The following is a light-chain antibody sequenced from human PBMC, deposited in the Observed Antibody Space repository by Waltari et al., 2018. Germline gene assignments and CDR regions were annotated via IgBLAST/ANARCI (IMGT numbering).Light chain of an antibody. V-gene: IGLV2-14*01. CDR3: SLYISSSTYWV. Sequence: QSALTQPASVSGSPGQPITISCTGTSSDVGTYKYVSWYQQHPDKAPKLMIYEVSYRPSGVSSRFSGSKSGNTASLTISGLQAEDEADYYCSLYISSSTYWVFGGGTKLTVL. J-gene: IGLJ3*02. CDR2: EVS. CDR1: SSDVGTYKY.